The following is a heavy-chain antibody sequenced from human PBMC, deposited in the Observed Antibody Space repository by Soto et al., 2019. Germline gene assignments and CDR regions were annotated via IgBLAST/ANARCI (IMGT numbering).Heavy chain of an antibody. V-gene: IGHV3-23*01. CDR3: AKDRGAGGRVSGLAVAGIPS. J-gene: IGHJ5*02. CDR1: GFTFSSYA. CDR2: ISGGGGNT. D-gene: IGHD6-19*01. Sequence: EVQLLESGGGLVQPGGSLRLSCAASGFTFSSYAMSWVRQTPGKGLEWVSGISGGGGNTYYADSVTGRFTISRDKSRNTLYLEMTSLRAAATAIYYCAKDRGAGGRVSGLAVAGIPSWGQGTLVTVSS.